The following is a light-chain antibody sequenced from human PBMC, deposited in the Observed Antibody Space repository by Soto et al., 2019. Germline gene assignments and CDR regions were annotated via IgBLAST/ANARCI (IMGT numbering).Light chain of an antibody. CDR3: SSYAGSNNSV. V-gene: IGLV2-8*01. Sequence: QSALTQPPSASGAPGQSGTISCTGTSSDVGGYNYVSWYQQHPGKAPKLMTYEVSKRPSGVPDRFSGSKSGNTASLTVSGLQAEDEAAYYCSSYAGSNNSVFGTGTKVTVL. J-gene: IGLJ1*01. CDR1: SSDVGGYNY. CDR2: EVS.